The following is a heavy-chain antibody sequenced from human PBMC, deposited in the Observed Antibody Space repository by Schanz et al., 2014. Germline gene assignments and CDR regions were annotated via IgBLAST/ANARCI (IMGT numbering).Heavy chain of an antibody. V-gene: IGHV3-30*03. CDR2: MSYDGSIK. Sequence: VQLVESGGYLVQPGGSLRLSCAASGFTFSSYGMHWVRQAPGKGLEWVAAMSYDGSIKYYGDSVKGRFTISRDNSKNTLYLHMNTLRSEDTAVYYCARAHGNNWYGKGLDYWGQGTQVTVSS. J-gene: IGHJ4*02. CDR1: GFTFSSYG. CDR3: ARAHGNNWYGKGLDY. D-gene: IGHD1-1*01.